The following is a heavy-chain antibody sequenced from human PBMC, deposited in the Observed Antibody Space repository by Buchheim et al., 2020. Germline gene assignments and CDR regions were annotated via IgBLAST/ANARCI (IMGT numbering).Heavy chain of an antibody. V-gene: IGHV3-7*01. Sequence: EVQLVESGGGLVQPGGSLRLSCAASGFTFSSYWMSWVRQAPGKGLEWVANIKQDGSEKYYVDSVKGRFTISRDNAKNSLYLQMNSLRAEDTAVYYCARVHITIFGVEGMDVWGQGTTVTVSS. CDR3: ARVHITIFGVEGMDV. CDR2: IKQDGSEK. CDR1: GFTFSSYW. D-gene: IGHD3-3*01. J-gene: IGHJ6*02.